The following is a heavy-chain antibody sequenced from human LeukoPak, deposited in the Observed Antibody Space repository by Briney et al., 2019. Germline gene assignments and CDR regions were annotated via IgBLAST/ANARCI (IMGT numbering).Heavy chain of an antibody. CDR1: GFTFSYYG. Sequence: GGSLRLSCAASGFTFSYYGMHWVRQAPGKGLEWVAFVRYDGNDKYYAESVKGRFTISKDTSRNTLYLQMNRLRVEDTAMYYCARGSVLLWFGELYHFDYWGQGTLVTVSS. J-gene: IGHJ4*02. CDR2: VRYDGNDK. D-gene: IGHD3-10*01. V-gene: IGHV3-30*02. CDR3: ARGSVLLWFGELYHFDY.